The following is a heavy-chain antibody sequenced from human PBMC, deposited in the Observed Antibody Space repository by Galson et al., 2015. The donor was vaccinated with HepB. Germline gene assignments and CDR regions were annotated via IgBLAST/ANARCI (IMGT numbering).Heavy chain of an antibody. D-gene: IGHD6-19*01. Sequence: SLRLSCAASGFTVSSKYMRWVRQAPGKGLEWVTVIQSGGKTYYADSVKGRLNISGDDSKNKLYLQMNSLRAEDTAVYYCWRYVPVAVGDYYYYGMDVWGQGTTVTVS. CDR1: GFTVSSKY. CDR2: IQSGGKT. CDR3: WRYVPVAVGDYYYYGMDV. J-gene: IGHJ6*02. V-gene: IGHV3-53*01.